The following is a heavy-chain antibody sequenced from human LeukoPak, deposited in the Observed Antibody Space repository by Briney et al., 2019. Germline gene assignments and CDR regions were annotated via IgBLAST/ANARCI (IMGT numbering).Heavy chain of an antibody. CDR1: GGSISNFY. CDR2: VFHTVST. D-gene: IGHD2-8*01. J-gene: IGHJ4*02. V-gene: IGHV4-59*01. CDR3: ARVYRRLLFDY. Sequence: SETLSLTCTVPGGSISNFYWSWIRQPPGKGLEWIGYVFHTVSTNCNPSLASRVTLSLYTSKNQLSLRLSSVTAADTAVYYCARVYRRLLFDYWGQGTPVTVSS.